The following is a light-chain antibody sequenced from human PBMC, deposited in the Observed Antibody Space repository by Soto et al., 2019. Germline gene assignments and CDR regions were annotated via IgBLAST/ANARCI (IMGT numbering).Light chain of an antibody. CDR1: SSNIGSNT. J-gene: IGLJ7*01. CDR2: SNN. Sequence: QSVLTQPPSASGTPGQRVTLSCSGSSSNIGSNTVNWYQQLPGTAPKLLIYSNNQRPSGVPDRFSGSKSGTSASLAISGLQSDDEADYYCAAWDDSLNGPVFGGGTQLTVL. V-gene: IGLV1-44*01. CDR3: AAWDDSLNGPV.